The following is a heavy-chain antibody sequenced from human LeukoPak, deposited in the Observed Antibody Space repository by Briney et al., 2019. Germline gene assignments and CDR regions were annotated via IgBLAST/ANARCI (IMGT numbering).Heavy chain of an antibody. V-gene: IGHV1-2*06. CDR3: AREGPIVGVPAAIYNWFDP. CDR1: GYTFTGYY. Sequence: GASVKVSCKASGYTFTGYYMHWVRQAPGQGLEWMGRINPNSGGTNYAQKFQGRVTMTRDTSISTAYMELSRLRSDDTAVYYCAREGPIVGVPAAIYNWFDPWGQGTLVTVSS. J-gene: IGHJ5*02. CDR2: INPNSGGT. D-gene: IGHD2-2*02.